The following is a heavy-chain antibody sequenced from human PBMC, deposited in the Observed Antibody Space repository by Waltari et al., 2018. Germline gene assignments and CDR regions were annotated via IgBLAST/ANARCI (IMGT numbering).Heavy chain of an antibody. CDR2: INEDGSRI. D-gene: IGHD3-10*02. Sequence: EVQLVQSGGDLVQPGGDLRLSCAAYGFTLSDCCVHWVRQAPGKGLVWVARINEDGSRIDYAESVKGRFTISRDYAQNTMYLQMNSLRAEDTADYYCVRDMFGPLDYWGQGTLVTVSS. CDR3: VRDMFGPLDY. J-gene: IGHJ4*02. CDR1: GFTLSDCC. V-gene: IGHV3-74*01.